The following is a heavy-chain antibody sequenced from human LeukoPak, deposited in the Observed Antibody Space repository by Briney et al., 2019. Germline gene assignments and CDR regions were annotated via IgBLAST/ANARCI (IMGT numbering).Heavy chain of an antibody. J-gene: IGHJ4*02. Sequence: SETLSLTCAVYGGSFSGYYWSWIRQPPGKGLEWIGEINHSGSTNYNPSLKSRVTISLDTSKNQFSLKVGSMTAADTAAYYCARAGGYGLIDYWGQGTMVTVSS. CDR1: GGSFSGYY. CDR3: ARAGGYGLIDY. CDR2: INHSGST. D-gene: IGHD5-18*01. V-gene: IGHV4-34*01.